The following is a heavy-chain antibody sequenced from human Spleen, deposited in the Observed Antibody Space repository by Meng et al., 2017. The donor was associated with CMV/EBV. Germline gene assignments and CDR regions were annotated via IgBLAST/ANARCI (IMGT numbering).Heavy chain of an antibody. Sequence: SETLSLTCTVSGGSISSYYWTWIRQPPGKGLEWIGYIYYSGSTNYNPSLKSRVTISVDMAKNQFSLKLSSVTAADTAVYYCARVLRSRVGAPLLGAFDIWGQGTMVTVSS. CDR1: GGSISSYY. CDR2: IYYSGST. D-gene: IGHD1-26*01. CDR3: ARVLRSRVGAPLLGAFDI. V-gene: IGHV4-59*01. J-gene: IGHJ3*02.